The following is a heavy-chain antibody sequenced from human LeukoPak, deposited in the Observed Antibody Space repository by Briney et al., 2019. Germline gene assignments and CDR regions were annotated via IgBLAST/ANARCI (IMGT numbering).Heavy chain of an antibody. D-gene: IGHD3-10*01. CDR3: TTSEPVLLWFGEAPPLVNWFDP. CDR1: GFTFSNAW. J-gene: IGHJ5*02. V-gene: IGHV3-15*01. CDR2: IKSKTDGGTT. Sequence: GGSLRLSCAASGFTFSNAWMSWVRQAPGKGLEWVGRIKSKTDGGTTDYAAPVKGRFTISRDDSKNTLYLQMNSLKTEDTAVYYCTTSEPVLLWFGEAPPLVNWFDPWGQGTLVTVSS.